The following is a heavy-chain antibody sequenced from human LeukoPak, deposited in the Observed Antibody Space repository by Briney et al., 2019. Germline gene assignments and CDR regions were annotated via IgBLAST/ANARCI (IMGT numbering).Heavy chain of an antibody. J-gene: IGHJ4*02. CDR2: IYYSGST. D-gene: IGHD5-24*01. V-gene: IGHV4-31*03. CDR1: GGSISSGGYY. CDR3: ARGRDDYNFAY. Sequence: SETLSLTCTVSGGSISSGGYYWSWIRQHPGKGLEWIGYIYYSGSTYYNPSLKSRVTISVDTSKNQFSLKLSSVTAADTAVYYCARGRDDYNFAYWGQGTLVTVSS.